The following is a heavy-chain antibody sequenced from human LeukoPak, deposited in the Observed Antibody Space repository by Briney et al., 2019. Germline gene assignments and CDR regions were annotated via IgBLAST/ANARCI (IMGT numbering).Heavy chain of an antibody. J-gene: IGHJ4*02. CDR2: MKYDGSEN. CDR1: GFSFSTYW. CDR3: ASGRAHDF. Sequence: GGSLRLSCAASGFSFSTYWMSWVRQAPGKGLEWVAHMKYDGSENSYVDSVRGRFTISRDNAKNSLYLQMNSLRAEDTAVYYCASGRAHDFWGQGTLVTVSS. V-gene: IGHV3-7*01.